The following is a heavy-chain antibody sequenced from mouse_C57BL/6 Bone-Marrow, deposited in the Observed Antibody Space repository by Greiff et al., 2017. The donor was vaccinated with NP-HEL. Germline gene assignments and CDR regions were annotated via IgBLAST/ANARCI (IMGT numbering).Heavy chain of an antibody. V-gene: IGHV5-6*01. CDR3: ARQDLAWFAY. J-gene: IGHJ3*01. CDR2: ISSGGSYT. CDR1: GFTFSSYG. Sequence: EVKLMESGGDLVKPGGSLKLSCAASGFTFSSYGMSWVRQTPDKRLEWVATISSGGSYTYYPDSVKGRFTISRDNAKNTLYLQMSSLKSEDTAMDYCARQDLAWFAYWGQGTLVTVSA.